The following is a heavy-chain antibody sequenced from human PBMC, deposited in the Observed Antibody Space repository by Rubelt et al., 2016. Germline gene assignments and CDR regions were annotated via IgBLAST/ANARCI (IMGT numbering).Heavy chain of an antibody. CDR1: GGSISSGGYS. J-gene: IGHJ6*02. Sequence: QVQLQESGPGLVKPSQTLSLTCAVSGGSISSGGYSWSWIRQPPGKGLEWIGYIYYSGSTNYNPSLKSRVTISVHTSKNQFSLKLSSVTAADTAVYYCARERIAAAGSSGYYGMDVWGQGTTVTVSS. D-gene: IGHD6-13*01. CDR2: IYYSGST. V-gene: IGHV4-30-4*07. CDR3: ARERIAAAGSSGYYGMDV.